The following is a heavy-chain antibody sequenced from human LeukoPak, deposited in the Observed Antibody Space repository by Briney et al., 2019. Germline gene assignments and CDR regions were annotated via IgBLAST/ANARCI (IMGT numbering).Heavy chain of an antibody. CDR3: ARDVYYYDATGYYNPFFDH. Sequence: PGGSLRLSCAASGFTFSSYAMSWVRQAPGKGLEWVSAISGSGGSTYYADSVKGRFTISRDNTENSLYLQMNSLRAEDTAVYYCARDVYYYDATGYYNPFFDHWGQGTLVTVSS. V-gene: IGHV3-23*01. J-gene: IGHJ4*02. CDR1: GFTFSSYA. CDR2: ISGSGGST. D-gene: IGHD3-22*01.